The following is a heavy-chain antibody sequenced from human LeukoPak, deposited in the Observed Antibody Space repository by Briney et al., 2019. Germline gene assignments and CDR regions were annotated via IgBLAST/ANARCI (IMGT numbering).Heavy chain of an antibody. V-gene: IGHV1-2*02. CDR3: ARDRRNYDIDY. J-gene: IGHJ4*02. CDR2: IIPNSGGT. Sequence: ASVKVSCKASGYTFTVYYIHWLRQAPGQGLEWMGWIIPNSGGTNYAQKFQGRVTMTRDTSISTAYMELSRLRSDDTAVYYCARDRRNYDIDYWGQGTLVTVSS. CDR1: GYTFTVYY. D-gene: IGHD3-22*01.